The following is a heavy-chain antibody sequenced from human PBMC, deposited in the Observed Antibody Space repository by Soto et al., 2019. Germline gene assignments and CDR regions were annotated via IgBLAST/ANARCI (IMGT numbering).Heavy chain of an antibody. CDR3: ARHVSF. D-gene: IGHD3-16*01. CDR2: IYYSGNT. CDR1: GVSISATSYY. Sequence: PESLSLTCTVSGVSISATSYYWGWIRQPPGKRLEWIGSIYYSGNTYNNSTLKRRLTLSVHPSQNQFCRNMSSVTAAATATYRCARHVSFWGQGTLVTVSS. J-gene: IGHJ4*01. V-gene: IGHV4-39*01.